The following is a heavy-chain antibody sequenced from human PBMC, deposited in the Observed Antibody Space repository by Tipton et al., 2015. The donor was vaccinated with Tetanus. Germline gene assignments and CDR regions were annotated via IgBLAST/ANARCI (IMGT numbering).Heavy chain of an antibody. D-gene: IGHD3-3*01. CDR1: GYSFTGHD. J-gene: IGHJ4*02. Sequence: QVQLVQSGAEVKKPGASVKVSCKASGYSFTGHDINWVRQARGQGLEWLGWVSPSSGRTDYAQKFQGRVTMTRDTSINTVYMELNSLTSEDTAMYYCARGSGMSGDFWGQGTLVTVSS. CDR3: ARGSGMSGDF. V-gene: IGHV1-8*01. CDR2: VSPSSGRT.